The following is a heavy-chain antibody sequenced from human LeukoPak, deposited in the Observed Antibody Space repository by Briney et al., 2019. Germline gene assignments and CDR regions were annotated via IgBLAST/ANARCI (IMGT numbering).Heavy chain of an antibody. CDR1: GGSFSGYY. CDR2: INHSGST. J-gene: IGHJ4*02. D-gene: IGHD3-9*01. V-gene: IGHV4-34*01. CDR3: ARGQNRLRYFDWPPYFDY. Sequence: SETLSLTCAVYGGSFSGYYWSWIRQPPGKRLEWIGEINHSGSTNYNPSLKSRVTISVDTSKNQFSLKLSSVTAADTAVYYCARGQNRLRYFDWPPYFDYWGQGTLVTVSS.